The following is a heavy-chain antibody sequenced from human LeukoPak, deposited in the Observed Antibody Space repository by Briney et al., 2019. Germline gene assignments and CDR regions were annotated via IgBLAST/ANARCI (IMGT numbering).Heavy chain of an antibody. CDR1: GFTFSSYG. D-gene: IGHD4-11*01. V-gene: IGHV3-30*03. J-gene: IGHJ4*02. CDR2: ISYDGSNK. Sequence: PGRSLRLSCSASGFTFSSYGMHWVRQAPGKGLEWVAFISYDGSNKDYADSVRGRFSISRDNSKNTLYLQMNSLRAEDTAVYYCARERWGDYSNHFDYWGQGTLVTVSS. CDR3: ARERWGDYSNHFDY.